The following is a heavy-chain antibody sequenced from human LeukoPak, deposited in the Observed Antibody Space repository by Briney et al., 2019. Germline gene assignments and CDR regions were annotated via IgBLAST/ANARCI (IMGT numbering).Heavy chain of an antibody. D-gene: IGHD6-6*01. CDR3: ARDRDSSSGASAFDI. CDR1: GFTFSSYW. V-gene: IGHV3-74*01. J-gene: IGHJ3*02. Sequence: GGSLRLSCAASGFTFSSYWMHWVRQAPEKGLVWVSRINTDGSSTSYADSVKGRFTISRDNAKNTLYLQMNSLRAEDTAVYYCARDRDSSSGASAFDIWGQGTMVTVSS. CDR2: INTDGSST.